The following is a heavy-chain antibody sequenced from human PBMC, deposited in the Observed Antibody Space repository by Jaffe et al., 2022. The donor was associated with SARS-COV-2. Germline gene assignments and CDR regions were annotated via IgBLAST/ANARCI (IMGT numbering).Heavy chain of an antibody. CDR2: INHSGST. J-gene: IGHJ3*02. D-gene: IGHD2-21*02. CDR1: GGSFSGYY. V-gene: IGHV4-34*01. CDR3: ARGNPPSIVVVTACSDAFDI. Sequence: QVQLQQWGAGLLKPSETLSLTCAVYGGSFSGYYWSWIRQPPGKGLEWIGEINHSGSTNYNPSLKSRVTISVDTSKNQFSLKLSSVTAADTAVYYCARGNPPSIVVVTACSDAFDIWGQGTMVTVSS.